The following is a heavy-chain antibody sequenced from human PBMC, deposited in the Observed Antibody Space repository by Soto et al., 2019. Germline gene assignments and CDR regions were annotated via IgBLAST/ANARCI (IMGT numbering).Heavy chain of an antibody. V-gene: IGHV3-23*01. Sequence: GGSLRLSCAASGFTFSSYAMSWVRQAPGKGPEWVSAISGSGGSTYYADSVKGRFTISRDNSKNTLYLQMNSLRAEDTAVYYCAKDLYSGYDFGYWGQGTLVTVSS. J-gene: IGHJ4*02. D-gene: IGHD5-12*01. CDR2: ISGSGGST. CDR3: AKDLYSGYDFGY. CDR1: GFTFSSYA.